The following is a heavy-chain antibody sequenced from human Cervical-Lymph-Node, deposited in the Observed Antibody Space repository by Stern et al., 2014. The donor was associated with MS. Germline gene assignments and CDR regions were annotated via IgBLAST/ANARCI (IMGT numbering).Heavy chain of an antibody. J-gene: IGHJ4*02. CDR2: ISYDGTDK. D-gene: IGHD5-12*01. V-gene: IGHV3-30*03. CDR1: GFIFSGYA. Sequence: QVQLVESGGGVVQPGRSLRLSCAASGFIFSGYAMHWVRQAPGKGLEWVSVISYDGTDKYYADSVKGLFTISRDNSKNTLHLQMNSLRAEDTAVYYCARDIVATIGPGGEFGYWGQGTLVTVSS. CDR3: ARDIVATIGPGGEFGY.